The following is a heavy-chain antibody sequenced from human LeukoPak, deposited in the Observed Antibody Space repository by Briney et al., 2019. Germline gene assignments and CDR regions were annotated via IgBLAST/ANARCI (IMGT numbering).Heavy chain of an antibody. D-gene: IGHD3-10*01. Sequence: GGSLRLSCAASGFIVRSIYMSWVRQAPGKGLEWVSVIYSAGNTYYADSVRGRFTISRDNSKNTLYLQMNSLRAEETAVYYCARDYGSGTYYSDYWGQGTLVTVSS. CDR1: GFIVRSIY. J-gene: IGHJ4*02. V-gene: IGHV3-53*01. CDR3: ARDYGSGTYYSDY. CDR2: IYSAGNT.